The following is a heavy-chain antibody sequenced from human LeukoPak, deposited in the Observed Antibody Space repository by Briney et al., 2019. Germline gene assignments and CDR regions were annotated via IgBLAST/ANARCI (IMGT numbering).Heavy chain of an antibody. Sequence: VSVKVSCKASGYTFSGHYLHWVRQAPGQGLEWMGRINPNSGGTKYAQKFQNRVTMTSDTSVSTAYMELNGLRSDDTAIYYCTRSWIQLWTPDFDHWGQGTLVTVSS. V-gene: IGHV1-2*06. J-gene: IGHJ4*02. CDR1: GYTFSGHY. CDR2: INPNSGGT. CDR3: TRSWIQLWTPDFDH. D-gene: IGHD5-18*01.